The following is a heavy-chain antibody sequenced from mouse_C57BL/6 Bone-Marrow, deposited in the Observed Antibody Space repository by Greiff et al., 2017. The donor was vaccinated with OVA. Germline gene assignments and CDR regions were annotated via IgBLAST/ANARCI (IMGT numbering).Heavy chain of an antibody. CDR1: GFSLTSYG. D-gene: IGHD4-1*01. CDR3: ARKDWDGVPLDY. J-gene: IGHJ4*01. Sequence: VQLQQSGPGLVQPSQSLSITCTVSGFSLTSYGVHWVRQSPGKGLERLGVIWSGGGTDYNDAIITKRSISTDNYKSKVFVKMNSLQADDTAIYYCARKDWDGVPLDYWGQGTSVTVSS. V-gene: IGHV2-2*01. CDR2: IWSGGGT.